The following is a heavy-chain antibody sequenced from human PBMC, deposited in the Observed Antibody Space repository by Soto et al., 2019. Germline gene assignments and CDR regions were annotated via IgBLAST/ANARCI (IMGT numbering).Heavy chain of an antibody. D-gene: IGHD5-12*01. V-gene: IGHV3-30*18. J-gene: IGHJ6*02. CDR1: GFTSSNYG. CDR2: ISYDGSNK. Sequence: PGGSLRLSCAASGFTSSNYGMHWVRQAPGKGLEWVAVISYDGSNKYYADSVKGRFTISIDNSKNTLYLQMNSLRAEDTAVYYCAKDVDIAATISYGMDVWGQGTTVTVSS. CDR3: AKDVDIAATISYGMDV.